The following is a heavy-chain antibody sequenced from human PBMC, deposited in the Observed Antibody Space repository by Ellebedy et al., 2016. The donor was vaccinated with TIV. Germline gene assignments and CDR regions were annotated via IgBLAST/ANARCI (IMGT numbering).Heavy chain of an antibody. Sequence: AASVKVSCKTSGYTFTDYYIHWVRQAPGQGLEWMAWINPNSGGTNYAQKSQGRVTVTRDTSTSTAFLELTSLGSDDTAVYYCTRDLTNIVSGDYWGQGTLVTVSS. CDR2: INPNSGGT. J-gene: IGHJ4*02. CDR3: TRDLTNIVSGDY. V-gene: IGHV1-2*02. D-gene: IGHD5/OR15-5a*01. CDR1: GYTFTDYY.